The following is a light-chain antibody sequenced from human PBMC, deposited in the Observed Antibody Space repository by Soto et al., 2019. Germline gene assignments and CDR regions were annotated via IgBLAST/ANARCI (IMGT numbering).Light chain of an antibody. CDR1: SSDVGGYNY. J-gene: IGLJ2*01. CDR2: EVN. Sequence: QSVLTQPASVSGSPGQSITISCTATSSDVGGYNYVSWYQQYPGKAPKLMIYEVNNRPSGVSNRFSGSKSGNTASLTISGLQAEDEADYYCSSYTSSSTPVFGGGTKLTVL. CDR3: SSYTSSSTPV. V-gene: IGLV2-14*01.